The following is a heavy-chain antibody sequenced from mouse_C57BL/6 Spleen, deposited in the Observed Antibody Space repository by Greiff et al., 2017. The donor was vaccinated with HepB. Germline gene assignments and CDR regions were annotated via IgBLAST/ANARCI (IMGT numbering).Heavy chain of an antibody. CDR1: GYTFTSYW. J-gene: IGHJ3*01. D-gene: IGHD2-3*01. CDR3: ARVIYDGYYGFAY. V-gene: IGHV1-69*01. Sequence: QVQLKQPGAELVMPGASVKLSCKASGYTFTSYWMHWVKQRPGQGLEWIGEIDPSDSYTNYNQKFKGKSTLTVDKSSSTAYMQLSSLTSEDSAVYYCARVIYDGYYGFAYWGQGTLVTVSA. CDR2: IDPSDSYT.